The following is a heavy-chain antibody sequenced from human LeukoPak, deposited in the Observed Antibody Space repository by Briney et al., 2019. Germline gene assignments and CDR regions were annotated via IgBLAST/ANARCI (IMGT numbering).Heavy chain of an antibody. CDR1: GYSISSGYF. CDR2: IYHSGRT. V-gene: IGHV4-38-2*02. CDR3: ARTNDYDSSGYYSWDYYYYMDV. Sequence: SETLSLTCTVSGYSISSGYFWVWIRQPPGKGLEWIGSIYHSGRTYYNPSLKSLVTISVDTSKNQFSLKLSSVTAADTAVYYCARTNDYDSSGYYSWDYYYYMDVWGKGTTVTVSS. D-gene: IGHD3-22*01. J-gene: IGHJ6*03.